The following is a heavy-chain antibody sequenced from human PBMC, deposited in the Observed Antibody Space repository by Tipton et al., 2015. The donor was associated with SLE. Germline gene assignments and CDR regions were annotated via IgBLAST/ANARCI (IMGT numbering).Heavy chain of an antibody. D-gene: IGHD6-19*01. Sequence: TLSLTCTVSGGSISSYYWNWIRQPPGKGLEWIGYIYYSGSTNYNPSLKSRVTISVDTSKNQFSLKLTSVTAADTAVYYCARDRSSGWPGNWFDPWGQGTLVTVSS. CDR2: IYYSGST. CDR1: GGSISSYY. CDR3: ARDRSSGWPGNWFDP. V-gene: IGHV4-59*12. J-gene: IGHJ5*02.